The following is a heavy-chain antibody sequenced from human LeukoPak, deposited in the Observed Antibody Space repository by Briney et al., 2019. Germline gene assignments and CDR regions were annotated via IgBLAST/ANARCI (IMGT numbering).Heavy chain of an antibody. J-gene: IGHJ4*02. D-gene: IGHD6-6*01. CDR2: MNPNSGNT. CDR3: ARGQMAGIAARRDFDY. CDR1: GYTFTSYD. V-gene: IGHV1-8*01. Sequence: ASVKVSCKASGYTFTSYDINWVQQATGQGLEWMGWMNPNSGNTGYAQKFQGRVTMTRNTSISTAYMELSSLRSEDTAVYYCARGQMAGIAARRDFDYWGQGTLVTVSS.